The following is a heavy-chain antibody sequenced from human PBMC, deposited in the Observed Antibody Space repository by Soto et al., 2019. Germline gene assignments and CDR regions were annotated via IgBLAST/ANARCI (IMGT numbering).Heavy chain of an antibody. CDR1: GFTFSSYA. J-gene: IGHJ6*04. D-gene: IGHD3-16*02. CDR2: ISYDGSNK. Sequence: LRLSCAASGFTFSSYAMHWVRQAPGKGLEWVAVISYDGSNKYYADSVKGRFTISRDNSKNTLYLQMNSLRAEDTAVYYCARASQGDYDYFWGSYRFTYYSYGMEFWGKGTTVTVS. V-gene: IGHV3-30-3*01. CDR3: ARASQGDYDYFWGSYRFTYYSYGMEF.